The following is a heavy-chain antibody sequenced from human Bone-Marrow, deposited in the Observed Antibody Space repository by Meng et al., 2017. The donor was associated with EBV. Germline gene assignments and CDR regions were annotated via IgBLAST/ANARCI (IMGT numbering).Heavy chain of an antibody. CDR3: ARGDDSSGLDY. CDR1: GGSIASGGYS. Sequence: LQLQESGSGRVNPSQTLSLTCVVSGGSIASGGYSWSWIRQPPGKGLEWIGYIYHSGSTSYNPSLKSRVTISVDRSKNQFSLKLNSVTAADTAVYYCARGDDSSGLDYWGQGTLVTVSS. V-gene: IGHV4-30-2*01. D-gene: IGHD3-22*01. CDR2: IYHSGST. J-gene: IGHJ4*02.